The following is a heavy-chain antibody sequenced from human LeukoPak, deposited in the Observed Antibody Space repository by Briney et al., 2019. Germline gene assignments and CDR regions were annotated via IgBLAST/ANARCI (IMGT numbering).Heavy chain of an antibody. V-gene: IGHV4-4*07. CDR2: IYSSGIT. Sequence: SETLSLTCSVSGGSIGSYYWSWIRQPAGKGLEWVGRIYSSGITNYNPSLKSRVTMSVDTSKNQFSLKLNSVTAADTAFYYCARVRSGSYYLDYWGQGTLVTVSS. J-gene: IGHJ4*02. D-gene: IGHD1-26*01. CDR1: GGSIGSYY. CDR3: ARVRSGSYYLDY.